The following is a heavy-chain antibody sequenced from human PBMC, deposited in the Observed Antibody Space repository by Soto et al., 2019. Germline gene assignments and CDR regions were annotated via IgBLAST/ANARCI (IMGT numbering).Heavy chain of an antibody. D-gene: IGHD2-15*01. CDR1: GFTFDDYA. CDR3: AKDIGWVAATTVYYGMDV. Sequence: SLRVSCAASGFTFDDYAMHWVRQAPGKGLEWVSGISWNSGSIGYADSVKGRFTISRDNAKNSLYLQMNSLRAEDTALYYCAKDIGWVAATTVYYGMDVWGQGTTVTVSS. CDR2: ISWNSGSI. V-gene: IGHV3-9*01. J-gene: IGHJ6*02.